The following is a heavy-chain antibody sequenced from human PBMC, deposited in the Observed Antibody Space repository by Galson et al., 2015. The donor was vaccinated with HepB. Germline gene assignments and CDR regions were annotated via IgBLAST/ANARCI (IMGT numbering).Heavy chain of an antibody. J-gene: IGHJ3*02. V-gene: IGHV3-30-3*01. CDR1: GFTFSSYA. Sequence: SLRLSCAASGFTFSSYAMHWVRQAPGKGLEWVAVISYDGSNKCYADSVKGRFTISRDNSKNTLYLQMNSLRAEDTAVYYCARDRWGGGDAFDIWGQGTMVTVSS. D-gene: IGHD3-16*01. CDR2: ISYDGSNK. CDR3: ARDRWGGGDAFDI.